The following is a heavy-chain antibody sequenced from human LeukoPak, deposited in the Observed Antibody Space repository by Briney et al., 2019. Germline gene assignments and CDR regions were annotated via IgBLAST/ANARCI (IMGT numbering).Heavy chain of an antibody. D-gene: IGHD6-19*01. J-gene: IGHJ4*02. CDR1: GGSISSSNW. CDR3: AREYTSGWKHFGY. CDR2: IYHSGST. V-gene: IGHV4-4*02. Sequence: PSETLSLTCAVSGGSISSSNWWSWVRQPPGKGLEWIGEIYHSGSTNYNPSLKSRVTISVDKSKNQFSLNLSPVTAADTAVYYCAREYTSGWKHFGYWGQGTLVTVSS.